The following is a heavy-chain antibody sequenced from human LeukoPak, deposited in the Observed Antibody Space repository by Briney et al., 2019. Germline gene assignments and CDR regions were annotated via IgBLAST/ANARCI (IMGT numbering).Heavy chain of an antibody. CDR1: GFSFSSYG. Sequence: GRSLRLSCAASGFSFSSYGMHWVRQAPGKGLEWVAVTSNDGSIIKYGDSVKGRFTISRDNSKNTLYVQMNSLRTDDAAVYYCAKSKSPYPMDYIFDFWGQGTLVTVSS. CDR2: TSNDGSII. V-gene: IGHV3-30*18. CDR3: AKSKSPYPMDYIFDF. J-gene: IGHJ4*02. D-gene: IGHD4-11*01.